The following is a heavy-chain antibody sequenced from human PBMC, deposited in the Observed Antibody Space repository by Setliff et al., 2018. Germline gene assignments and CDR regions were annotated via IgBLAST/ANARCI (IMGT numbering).Heavy chain of an antibody. Sequence: ASVKVSCKASGYTFTRYGISWVRQAPGQGLEWMGWISAYNGNTNYAQKLQGRVTMTTDTSTSTAYMELRSLRSDDTAVYYCARDPSLYCSSTSCSPHWFDPWGQGTLVTVSS. J-gene: IGHJ5*02. CDR3: ARDPSLYCSSTSCSPHWFDP. D-gene: IGHD2-2*01. CDR1: GYTFTRYG. CDR2: ISAYNGNT. V-gene: IGHV1-18*01.